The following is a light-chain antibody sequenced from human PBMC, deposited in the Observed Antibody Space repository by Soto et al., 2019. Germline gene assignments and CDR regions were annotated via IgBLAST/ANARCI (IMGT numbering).Light chain of an antibody. Sequence: ELVLPQSPGPLSLSPGERATLSCRASQSVSSSYFAWYQQKPGQAPRQLIYGASSRATGIPDMFSGSGSGTAFTLTITRLAPEDFAVYYCQHYRTSFGGGTWVESK. CDR3: QHYRTS. CDR1: QSVSSSY. J-gene: IGKJ4*01. CDR2: GAS. V-gene: IGKV3-20*01.